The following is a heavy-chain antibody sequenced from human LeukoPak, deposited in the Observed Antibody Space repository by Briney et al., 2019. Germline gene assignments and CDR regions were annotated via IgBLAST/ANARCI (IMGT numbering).Heavy chain of an antibody. Sequence: ASVKVSCKASGYTFTNYDYGISWVRQAPGQGLEWVGWISATNGNTKYVQEFQGRVSMTTDTYTNTAYMELRSLRSDDTAVYFCARVYGYNIGIYYFDYWGQGTLVTVSS. D-gene: IGHD2/OR15-2a*01. CDR1: GYTFTNYDYG. CDR3: ARVYGYNIGIYYFDY. J-gene: IGHJ4*02. CDR2: ISATNGNT. V-gene: IGHV1-18*01.